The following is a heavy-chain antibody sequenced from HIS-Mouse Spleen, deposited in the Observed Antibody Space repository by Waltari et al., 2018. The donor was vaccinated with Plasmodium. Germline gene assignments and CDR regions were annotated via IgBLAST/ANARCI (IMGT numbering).Heavy chain of an antibody. Sequence: EVQLVESGGGLIQPGGSLRLSCAASGFTVSSNYMSWVRQAPGKGRGWVSVSYSGGSTYYADSVKGRFTISRDNSKNTLYLQMNSLRAEDTAVYYCARGMKSSSSAFDIWGQGTMVTVSS. D-gene: IGHD6-6*01. V-gene: IGHV3-53*01. CDR2: SYSGGST. CDR1: GFTVSSNY. J-gene: IGHJ3*02. CDR3: ARGMKSSSSAFDI.